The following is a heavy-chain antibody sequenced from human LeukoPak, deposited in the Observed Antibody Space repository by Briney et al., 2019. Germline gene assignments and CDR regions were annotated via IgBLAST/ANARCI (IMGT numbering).Heavy chain of an antibody. J-gene: IGHJ5*02. CDR3: ARAHIQQLVGWFDP. V-gene: IGHV4-30-4*08. CDR2: IYYSGST. CDR1: GGSISSGDYY. Sequence: SETLSLTCTVSGGSISSGDYYWSWIRQPPGKGLEWIGYIYYSGSTYYNPSLKSRVTISVDTSKNQFSLKLSSVTAADTAVYDCARAHIQQLVGWFDPWGQGTLVTVSS. D-gene: IGHD6-13*01.